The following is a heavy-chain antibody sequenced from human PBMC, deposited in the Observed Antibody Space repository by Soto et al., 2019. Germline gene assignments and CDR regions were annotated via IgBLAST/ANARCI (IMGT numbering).Heavy chain of an antibody. CDR1: GGSFSGYY. V-gene: IGHV4-34*01. CDR3: AREGLSGPQYNCFDP. Sequence: SETLSLTCAVYGGSFSGYYWSWIRQPPGKGLEWIGEINHSGSTNYNPSLKSRVTISVDTSKNQFSLKLSSVTAADTAVYYCAREGLSGPQYNCFDPWGQGTLVTVSS. D-gene: IGHD3-10*01. J-gene: IGHJ5*02. CDR2: INHSGST.